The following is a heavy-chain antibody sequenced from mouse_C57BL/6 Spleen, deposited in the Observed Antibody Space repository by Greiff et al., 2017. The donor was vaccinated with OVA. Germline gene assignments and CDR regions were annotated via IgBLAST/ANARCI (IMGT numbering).Heavy chain of an antibody. CDR3: ANYGSRNWYFDV. V-gene: IGHV3-6*01. Sequence: VQLQQSGPGLVKPSQSLSLTCSVTGYSITSGYYWNWIRQFPGNKLEWMGYISYDGSNNYNPSLKNRISITRDTSKNQFFLKLNSVTTEDTATYYCANYGSRNWYFDVWGTGTTVTVSS. D-gene: IGHD1-1*01. CDR1: GYSITSGYY. CDR2: ISYDGSN. J-gene: IGHJ1*03.